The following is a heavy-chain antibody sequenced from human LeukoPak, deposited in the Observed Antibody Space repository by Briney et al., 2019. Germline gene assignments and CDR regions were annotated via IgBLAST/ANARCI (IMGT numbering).Heavy chain of an antibody. J-gene: IGHJ4*02. D-gene: IGHD3-9*01. V-gene: IGHV4-39*07. CDR2: IYYSGKT. Sequence: SETLSLTCTVSGGSISSSYYWGWIRQPPGKGLEWIGSIYYSGKTDYNPSLKSRVTISVETSKNQFSLKLSSVTAADTAVYYCARGDILTGYYTFDYWGQGTLVTVSS. CDR3: ARGDILTGYYTFDY. CDR1: GGSISSSYY.